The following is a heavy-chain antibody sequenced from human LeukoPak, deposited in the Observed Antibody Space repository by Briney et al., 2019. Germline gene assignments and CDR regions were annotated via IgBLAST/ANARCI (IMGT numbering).Heavy chain of an antibody. J-gene: IGHJ4*02. V-gene: IGHV4-34*01. CDR2: INHSGST. D-gene: IGHD2-2*01. CDR3: AREKAGSTGSIDS. Sequence: SETLSLTCAVYGGSFSGYYWSWIRQPPGKGLEWIGEINHSGSTNYNPSLKSRVTISVDTSKNQFSLKLSSVTAADTAVYYCAREKAGSTGSIDSWGQGTLVTVSS. CDR1: GGSFSGYY.